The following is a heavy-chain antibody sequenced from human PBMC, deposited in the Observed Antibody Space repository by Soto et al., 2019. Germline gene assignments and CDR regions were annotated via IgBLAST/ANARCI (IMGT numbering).Heavy chain of an antibody. CDR3: ARDRGRGGSYYIYFYGMDV. CDR1: GYTFTSYG. D-gene: IGHD1-26*01. J-gene: IGHJ6*01. Sequence: GASVKVSCKASGYTFTSYGISWVRQAPGQGLEWMGWIRPYNGNTNYAQKLQGRVTMTRDTSTSTVYMELSSLRSEDTAVYYCARDRGRGGSYYIYFYGMDVWGQGTTVTVS. CDR2: IRPYNGNT. V-gene: IGHV1-18*01.